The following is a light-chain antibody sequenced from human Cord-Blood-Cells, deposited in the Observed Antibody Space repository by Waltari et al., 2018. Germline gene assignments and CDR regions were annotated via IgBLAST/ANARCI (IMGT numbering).Light chain of an antibody. Sequence: QSALTQPASVSGSPGQSITISCTGTSSDVGSYNFVSWYQQHPGKAPKLMIYDVSKRPSGVSNRFSGSKSGNTASLTISGLQAEDEADYYCSSYAGSSTLVFGGGTKLTVL. CDR2: DVS. CDR3: SSYAGSSTLV. J-gene: IGLJ3*02. V-gene: IGLV2-23*02. CDR1: SSDVGSYNF.